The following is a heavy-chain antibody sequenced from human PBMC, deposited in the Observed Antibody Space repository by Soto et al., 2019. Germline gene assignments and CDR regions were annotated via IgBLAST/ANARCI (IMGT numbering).Heavy chain of an antibody. D-gene: IGHD5-12*01. CDR2: IIPIFGTA. J-gene: IGHJ4*02. V-gene: IGHV1-69*13. CDR3: ARPVEMATISRSYLFY. Sequence: SVKVSCKASGGTFSSYAISWVRQAPGQGLEWMGGIIPIFGTANYAQKFQGRVTITADESTSTAYMELSSLRSEDTAVYYCARPVEMATISRSYLFYWCQGTLVTVAS. CDR1: GGTFSSYA.